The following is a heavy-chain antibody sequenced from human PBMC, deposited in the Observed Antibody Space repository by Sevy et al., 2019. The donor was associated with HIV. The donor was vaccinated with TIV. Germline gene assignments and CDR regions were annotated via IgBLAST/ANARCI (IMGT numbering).Heavy chain of an antibody. CDR2: INSDGSST. V-gene: IGHV3-74*01. CDR3: ARDKYYYDSSGYYPSGYYYGMDV. J-gene: IGHJ6*02. D-gene: IGHD3-22*01. CDR1: EFTFISYW. Sequence: GGSLRLSCAASEFTFISYWMHWVRQAPGKGLVWVSRINSDGSSTSYADSVKGRFTNSRDNAKNTLYLQMNSLRAEDTAVYYCARDKYYYDSSGYYPSGYYYGMDVWGQGTTVTVSS.